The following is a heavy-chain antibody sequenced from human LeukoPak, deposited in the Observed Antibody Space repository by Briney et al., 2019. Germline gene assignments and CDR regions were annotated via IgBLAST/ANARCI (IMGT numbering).Heavy chain of an antibody. CDR3: ARGLEDYYGMDV. CDR1: GGTFSSYA. V-gene: IGHV3-30-3*01. Sequence: SCKASGGTFSSYAMHWVRQAPGKGLEWVAVISYDGSNKYYADSVKGRFTISRDNSKNTLYLQMNSLRAEDTAVYYCARGLEDYYGMDVWGQGTTVTVSS. CDR2: ISYDGSNK. J-gene: IGHJ6*02.